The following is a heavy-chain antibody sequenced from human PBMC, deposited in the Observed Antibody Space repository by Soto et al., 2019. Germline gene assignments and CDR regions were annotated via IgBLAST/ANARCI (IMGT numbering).Heavy chain of an antibody. CDR2: ISSSSSYI. CDR3: ARDLRVRGVITNDAFDI. D-gene: IGHD3-10*01. Sequence: GGSLRLSCATSGFTFSSYSMNWVRQAPGKGLEWVSSISSSSSYIYYADSVKGRFTISRDNAKNSLYLQMNSLRAEDTAVYYCARDLRVRGVITNDAFDIWGQGTMVTVSS. CDR1: GFTFSSYS. J-gene: IGHJ3*02. V-gene: IGHV3-21*01.